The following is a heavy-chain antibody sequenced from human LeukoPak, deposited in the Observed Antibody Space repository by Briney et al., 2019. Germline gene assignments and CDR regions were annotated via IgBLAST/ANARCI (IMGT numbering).Heavy chain of an antibody. CDR1: GFTFDDYA. J-gene: IGHJ6*03. CDR3: AIKYYDTSGYQDYFYYMDV. Sequence: GGSLRLSCAASGFTFDDYAMHWVRQAPGKGLEWVSSISSVSTYVYYADSVKGRFTISRDNAKNSLYLQMNSLRAEDTAVYYCAIKYYDTSGYQDYFYYMDVWGKGTTVTVSS. V-gene: IGHV3-21*01. D-gene: IGHD3-22*01. CDR2: ISSVSTYV.